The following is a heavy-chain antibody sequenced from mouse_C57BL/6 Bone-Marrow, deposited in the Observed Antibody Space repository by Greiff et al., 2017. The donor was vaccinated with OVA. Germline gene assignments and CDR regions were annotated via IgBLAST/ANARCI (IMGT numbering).Heavy chain of an antibody. J-gene: IGHJ3*01. CDR1: GYTFTSYG. CDR3: ARWDDLLLAY. CDR2: IYPRSGNT. Sequence: VQLVESGAELARPGASVKLSCKASGYTFTSYGISWVKQSTGQGLEWIGEIYPRSGNTYYNEKFKGKATLTADKSSSTAYMELRSLTSEDSAVDFCARWDDLLLAYWGQGTLVTVSA. D-gene: IGHD2-1*01. V-gene: IGHV1-81*01.